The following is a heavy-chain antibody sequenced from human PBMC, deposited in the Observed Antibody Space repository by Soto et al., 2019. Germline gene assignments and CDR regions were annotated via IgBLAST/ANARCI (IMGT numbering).Heavy chain of an antibody. V-gene: IGHV3-33*01. CDR1: GFTFSGYG. J-gene: IGHJ6*02. CDR2: IWYDGTNK. Sequence: QVQLVESGGGVVQPGRSLKLSCVAVGFTFSGYGMHWVRQAPGKGLEWVTGIWYDGTNKYYADSVKGRFTISRDNSKNTLYLQMRSLRAEDTAVYYCARGLSDPEGGYYFGMDVWGQGTTVTVAS. CDR3: ARGLSDPEGGYYFGMDV. D-gene: IGHD2-21*02.